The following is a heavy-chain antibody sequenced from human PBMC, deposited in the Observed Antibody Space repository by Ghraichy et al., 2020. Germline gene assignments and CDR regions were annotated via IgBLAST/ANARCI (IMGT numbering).Heavy chain of an antibody. V-gene: IGHV4-59*08. J-gene: IGHJ4*02. D-gene: IGHD3-22*01. CDR3: ARRGYYDSSGFYNFDY. Sequence: SETLSLTCTVSGASISNYYWSWIRQSPGKGLEWVGFIYYSGSTFYNPSLKGRVTISVDTSKSQFSLKLTSATAADTAVYYCARRGYYDSSGFYNFDYWGQGILVSVSS. CDR2: IYYSGST. CDR1: GASISNYY.